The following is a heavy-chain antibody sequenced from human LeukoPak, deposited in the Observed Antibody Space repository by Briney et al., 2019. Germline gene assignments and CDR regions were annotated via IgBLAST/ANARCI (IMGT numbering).Heavy chain of an antibody. CDR2: IYHSGST. D-gene: IGHD2-15*01. CDR1: GYSISSGYY. CDR3: ARHDAYCSGGSCYYWYFDL. Sequence: SANLSLTCAVSGYSISSGYYWGWIRQPPGKGLEWIGSIYHSGSTYYNPSLKSRVTISVDTSKNQFSLKLSSVTAAETAVYYCARHDAYCSGGSCYYWYFDLWGRGTLVTVSS. V-gene: IGHV4-38-2*01. J-gene: IGHJ2*01.